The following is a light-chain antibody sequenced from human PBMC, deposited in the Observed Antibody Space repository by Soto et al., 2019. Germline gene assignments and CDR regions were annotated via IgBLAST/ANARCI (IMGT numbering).Light chain of an antibody. V-gene: IGKV1-5*03. CDR1: QSVRNW. J-gene: IGKJ1*01. CDR3: QQYDTYSRT. Sequence: DIQMTQSPSALSASVGDRVTITCRASQSVRNWLAWYRQKPGEAPNRLLYEGSTLESKVPSRFSGSGSGTQFTLTISSLQPDDVAAFYCQQYDTYSRTFGQGTKVEVK. CDR2: EGS.